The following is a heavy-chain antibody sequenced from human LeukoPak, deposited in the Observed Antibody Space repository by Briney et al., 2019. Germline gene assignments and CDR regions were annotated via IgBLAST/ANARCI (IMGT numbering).Heavy chain of an antibody. J-gene: IGHJ5*02. Sequence: GRSLRLSCAASGFIFDDYAMHWVRLAPGKGLEWVSGISWSSGVIGYADSVKGRFTISRDNAKNSPYLQMNSLRPDDTALYYCARDGGGNWFDPWGQGTLVTVSS. CDR1: GFIFDDYA. V-gene: IGHV3-9*01. CDR2: ISWSSGVI. CDR3: ARDGGGNWFDP. D-gene: IGHD3-16*01.